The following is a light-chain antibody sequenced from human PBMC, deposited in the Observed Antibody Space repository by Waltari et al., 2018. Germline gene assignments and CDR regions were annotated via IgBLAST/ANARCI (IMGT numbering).Light chain of an antibody. Sequence: EIVLTQSPRTLSFFPGARATLFCRASQSVDNDYVAWYQQKPGQAPRLLIFVASSRATGIPARFSGSGSGTDFTLTISRLEPEDFAVYYCQQYSSPPLTFGGGTRVEI. V-gene: IGKV3-20*01. CDR2: VAS. CDR1: QSVDNDY. CDR3: QQYSSPPLT. J-gene: IGKJ4*01.